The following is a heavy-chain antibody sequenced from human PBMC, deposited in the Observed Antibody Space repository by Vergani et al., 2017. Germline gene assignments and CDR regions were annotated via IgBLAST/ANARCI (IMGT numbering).Heavy chain of an antibody. CDR1: GGSISSGDHC. J-gene: IGHJ4*02. V-gene: IGHV4-31*11. CDR2: IFYSGTT. CDR3: ARGSRAAGYSGPDS. Sequence: QVLMQESGPGLVKPSQTLSLTCAVSGGSISSGDHCWTWIRQRPGKGLEWIGYIFYSGTTYDNPSLRSRLTISVDTSQNQFSLTLSSVNATDTAVYYCARGSRAAGYSGPDSWGQGTRVTVSS. D-gene: IGHD6-13*01.